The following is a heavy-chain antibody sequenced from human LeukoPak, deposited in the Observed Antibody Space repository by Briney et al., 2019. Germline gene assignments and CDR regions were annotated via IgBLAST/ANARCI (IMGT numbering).Heavy chain of an antibody. CDR3: ARASRDGYNQNFDH. CDR2: IYPGGSET. Sequence: GESLKISCKGLGYSFSSYWNAWVRQRPGKGLDWMENIYPGGSETRYDPSFQGQVTISADSSTSTAYLQWSSLRASDIAMYYCARASRDGYNQNFDHWGQGTLVTVSS. D-gene: IGHD5-24*01. J-gene: IGHJ4*02. CDR1: GYSFSSYW. V-gene: IGHV5-51*01.